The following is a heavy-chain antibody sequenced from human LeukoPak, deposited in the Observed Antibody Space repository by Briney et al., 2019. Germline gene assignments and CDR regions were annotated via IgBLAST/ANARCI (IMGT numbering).Heavy chain of an antibody. V-gene: IGHV4-59*01. J-gene: IGHJ4*02. Sequence: SETLSLTCTVSGGSISSYYWSWIRQPPGKGLEGIGYIYYSGSTNYNPSLKSRVTISVDTSKNQFSLKLSSVTAADTAVYYCARDPIYGSGSPYWGQGTLVTVSS. CDR2: IYYSGST. D-gene: IGHD3-10*01. CDR3: ARDPIYGSGSPY. CDR1: GGSISSYY.